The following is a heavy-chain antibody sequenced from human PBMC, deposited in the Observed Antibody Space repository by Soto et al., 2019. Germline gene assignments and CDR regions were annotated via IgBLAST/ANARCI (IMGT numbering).Heavy chain of an antibody. Sequence: GGSLRLSCAASGFAFSTYAMNWVRQAPGKGLEWVSGIVDSGGRAFYADSVQGRFTISRDNSKNTLYLEMNNLRAEDTAIYYCAPVPAASSYYGMDVWGQGTTVTVSS. J-gene: IGHJ6*02. V-gene: IGHV3-23*01. D-gene: IGHD2-2*01. CDR2: IVDSGGRA. CDR1: GFAFSTYA. CDR3: APVPAASSYYGMDV.